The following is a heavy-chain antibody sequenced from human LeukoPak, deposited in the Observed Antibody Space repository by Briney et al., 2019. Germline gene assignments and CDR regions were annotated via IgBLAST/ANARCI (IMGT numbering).Heavy chain of an antibody. CDR1: GGTFSSYA. V-gene: IGHV1-69*06. CDR3: AGVRGVIIPYYYYMDV. Sequence: ASVKVSCKASGGTFSSYAISWVRQAPGQGLEWMGGIIPIFGTANYAQKFQGRVTITADKSTSTAYMELSSLRSEDTAVYYCAGVRGVIIPYYYYMDVWGKGTTVTVSS. CDR2: IIPIFGTA. D-gene: IGHD3-10*01. J-gene: IGHJ6*03.